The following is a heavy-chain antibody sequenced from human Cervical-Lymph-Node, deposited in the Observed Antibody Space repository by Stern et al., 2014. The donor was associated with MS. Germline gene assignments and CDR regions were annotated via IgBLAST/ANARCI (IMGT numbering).Heavy chain of an antibody. CDR1: GFTFDDYA. Sequence: EVQLVGSGGGLVQPGRSLRLSCAASGFTFDDYAMHWVRQAPGKGLEWVSGSSWNSGSIGYADSVKGRFTISRDNAKNSLYLQMNSLRAEDTALYYCAKDGGSYSAFQNWGQGTLVTVSS. CDR3: AKDGGSYSAFQN. J-gene: IGHJ1*01. CDR2: SSWNSGSI. V-gene: IGHV3-9*01. D-gene: IGHD1-26*01.